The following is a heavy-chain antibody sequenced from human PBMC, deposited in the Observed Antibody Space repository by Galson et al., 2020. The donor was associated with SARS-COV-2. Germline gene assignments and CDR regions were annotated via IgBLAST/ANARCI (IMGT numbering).Heavy chain of an antibody. CDR3: ARDFRYDRYCSSTSCWGFDY. J-gene: IGHJ4*02. CDR2: ISYDGSNK. D-gene: IGHD2-2*01. V-gene: IGHV3-30-3*01. Sequence: GGSLRLSCAASGFTFSSYAMHWVRQAPGKGLEWVAVISYDGSNKYYADSVKGRFTISRDNSKNTLYLQMNSLRAEDTAVYYCARDFRYDRYCSSTSCWGFDYWGQGTLVTVSS. CDR1: GFTFSSYA.